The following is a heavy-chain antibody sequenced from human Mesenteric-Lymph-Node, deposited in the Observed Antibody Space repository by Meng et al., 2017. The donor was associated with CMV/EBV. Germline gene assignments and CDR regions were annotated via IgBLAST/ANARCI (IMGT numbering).Heavy chain of an antibody. Sequence: CKASGYNFTAHYIHWVRQAPGQGLEWMGRIKPNSGGTNYAQKFQGRITLTRDTSVSTAYMELNSLKSDDTAVYYCARTNSYDQVPDYWGQGTLVTVSS. CDR3: ARTNSYDQVPDY. V-gene: IGHV1-2*06. J-gene: IGHJ4*02. CDR1: GYNFTAHY. CDR2: IKPNSGGT. D-gene: IGHD5-12*01.